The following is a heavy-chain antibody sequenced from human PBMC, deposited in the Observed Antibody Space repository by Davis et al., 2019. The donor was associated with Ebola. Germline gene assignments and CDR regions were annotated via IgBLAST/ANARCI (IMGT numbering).Heavy chain of an antibody. D-gene: IGHD4-17*01. J-gene: IGHJ1*01. CDR3: ARRATVTNYDRAEYFQH. CDR2: MNPNSGNT. Sequence: ASVKVSCKASGYTFTGYDINWVRQATGQGLEWMGWMNPNSGNTGYAQKFQGRVTMTRDTSTSTVYMELSSLRSEDTAVYYCARRATVTNYDRAEYFQHWGQGTLVTVSS. V-gene: IGHV1-8*01. CDR1: GYTFTGYD.